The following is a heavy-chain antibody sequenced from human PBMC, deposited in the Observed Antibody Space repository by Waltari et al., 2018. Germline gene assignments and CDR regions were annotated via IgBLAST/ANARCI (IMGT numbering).Heavy chain of an antibody. CDR3: ARVGRGGGYYYYYYYMDV. CDR2: IYYSGST. V-gene: IGHV4-59*01. CDR1: GGSISSYY. Sequence: QVQLQESGPGLVKPSETLSLTCTVSGGSISSYYWSWIRQPPGKGLEWIGYIYYSGSTNYNPALKSRVTIAVDTSKNQCSLKLSSVTAADTAVYYCARVGRGGGYYYYYYYMDVWGKGTTVTVSS. J-gene: IGHJ6*03.